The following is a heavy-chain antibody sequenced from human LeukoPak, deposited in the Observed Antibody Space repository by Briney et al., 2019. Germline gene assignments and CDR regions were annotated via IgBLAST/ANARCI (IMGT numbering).Heavy chain of an antibody. CDR1: GFTFSNYA. Sequence: GGSLRLSCAASGFTFSNYAMGWVRQAPGKGLEWVSGISGSGRSTHYADSVKGRFTISRDNAKNSLYLQMNSLRAEDTAVYYCARSSYSSGWYDYWGQGTLVTVSS. CDR2: ISGSGRST. D-gene: IGHD6-19*01. V-gene: IGHV3-23*01. J-gene: IGHJ4*02. CDR3: ARSSYSSGWYDY.